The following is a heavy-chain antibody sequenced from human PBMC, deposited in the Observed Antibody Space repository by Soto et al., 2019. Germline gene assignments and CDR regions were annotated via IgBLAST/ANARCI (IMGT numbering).Heavy chain of an antibody. V-gene: IGHV1-8*01. CDR2: MNPNSGNT. CDR3: ARGQRSLRRPPATQEWVYYFDY. D-gene: IGHD6-13*01. Sequence: QVQLVQSGAEVKKPGASVKVSCKASGYTFTSYDINWVRQATGQGLEWMGWMNPNSGNTGYAQKFQGSVTMTRNTSISTAYMELSSLRSEDTAVYYCARGQRSLRRPPATQEWVYYFDYWGQGTLVTVSS. J-gene: IGHJ4*02. CDR1: GYTFTSYD.